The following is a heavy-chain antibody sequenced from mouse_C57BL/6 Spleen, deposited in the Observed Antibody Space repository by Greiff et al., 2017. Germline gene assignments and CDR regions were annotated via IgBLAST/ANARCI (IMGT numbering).Heavy chain of an antibody. Sequence: QVQLQQSGPELVKPGASVKISCKASGYAFSSSWMNWVKQRPGKGLEWIGRIYPGDGYTNYNGKFKGKATLTADKSSSTAYMQLSSLTSEDSAVYFCARAGYSNWGDYWGQGTSVTVSS. CDR2: IYPGDGYT. J-gene: IGHJ4*01. V-gene: IGHV1-82*01. CDR3: ARAGYSNWGDY. D-gene: IGHD2-5*01. CDR1: GYAFSSSW.